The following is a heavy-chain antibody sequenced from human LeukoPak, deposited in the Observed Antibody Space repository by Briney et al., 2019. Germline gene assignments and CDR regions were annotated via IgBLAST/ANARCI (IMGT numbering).Heavy chain of an antibody. Sequence: GGSLRLSCAASGFTVSTNYMSWLRQAPGKGLEWVSSISSSSSYIYYADSVKGRFTISRDNAKNSLYLQMNSLRAEDTAVYYCARKHQYYCSGGSCFSSGAFDIWGQGTMVTVSS. J-gene: IGHJ3*02. CDR2: ISSSSSYI. CDR1: GFTVSTNY. V-gene: IGHV3-21*01. D-gene: IGHD2-15*01. CDR3: ARKHQYYCSGGSCFSSGAFDI.